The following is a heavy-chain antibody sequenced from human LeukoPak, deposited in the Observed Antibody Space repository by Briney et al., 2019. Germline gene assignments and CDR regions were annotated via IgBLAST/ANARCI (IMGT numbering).Heavy chain of an antibody. Sequence: GGSLRLSCAASGFTFSSYAMSWVRQAPGKGLEWVSAISGSGGSTYYADSVKGRFTISRDNSKNTLYLQMNSLRAEDTAVYYCAKDYGDYGVFGLFDPWGQGTLVTVSS. CDR3: AKDYGDYGVFGLFDP. J-gene: IGHJ5*02. CDR2: ISGSGGST. D-gene: IGHD4-17*01. CDR1: GFTFSSYA. V-gene: IGHV3-23*01.